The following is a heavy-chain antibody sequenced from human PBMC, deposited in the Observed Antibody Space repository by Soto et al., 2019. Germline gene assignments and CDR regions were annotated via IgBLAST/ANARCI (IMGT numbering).Heavy chain of an antibody. Sequence: GGSLRLSCAASGFTFSSYGMHWVRQAPGKGLEWVAVIWYDGSNKYYADSVKGRFTISRDNSKNTLYLQMNSLRAEDTAVYYCAREIYDSSGYYIWRYYHYGMDVWGQGTTVTVSS. CDR1: GFTFSSYG. J-gene: IGHJ6*02. D-gene: IGHD3-22*01. V-gene: IGHV3-33*01. CDR3: AREIYDSSGYYIWRYYHYGMDV. CDR2: IWYDGSNK.